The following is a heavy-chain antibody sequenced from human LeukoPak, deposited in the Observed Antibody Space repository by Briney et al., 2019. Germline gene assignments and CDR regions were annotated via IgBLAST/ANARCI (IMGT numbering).Heavy chain of an antibody. CDR1: GFTFSRYW. CDR2: INSDGSYT. J-gene: IGHJ4*02. Sequence: QPGGSLRLSCAASGFTFSRYWMHWVRQAPGKGLVWVSRINSDGSYTSYADFVKGRFTISRDNAKNTVYLQMSSLRAEDTAVYYCARRSVGTTPQPTDCWGQGTLVTVSS. D-gene: IGHD1-26*01. V-gene: IGHV3-74*01. CDR3: ARRSVGTTPQPTDC.